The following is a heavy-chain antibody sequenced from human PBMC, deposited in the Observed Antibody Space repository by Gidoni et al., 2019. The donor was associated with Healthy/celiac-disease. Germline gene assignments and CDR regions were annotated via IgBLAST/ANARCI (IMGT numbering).Heavy chain of an antibody. CDR1: GGTFSSYA. Sequence: QVQLVQSGAEVKKPGCSLQVSCKAAGGTFSSYAISWVRPAPGQGYEWMGGIIPIFGTANYAQKFQGRVTITADESTSTAYMELSSLRCEDTAVYYCARELDGEAFDIWGQGTMVTVSS. V-gene: IGHV1-69*01. J-gene: IGHJ3*02. D-gene: IGHD3-10*01. CDR2: IIPIFGTA. CDR3: ARELDGEAFDI.